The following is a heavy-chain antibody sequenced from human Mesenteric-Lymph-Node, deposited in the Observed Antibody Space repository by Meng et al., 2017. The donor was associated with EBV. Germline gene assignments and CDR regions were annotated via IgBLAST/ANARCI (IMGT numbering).Heavy chain of an antibody. D-gene: IGHD4-11*01. V-gene: IGHV4-61*01. J-gene: IGHJ4*02. CDR3: ARGTDWLFGTVTFDL. CDR2: IYYTGST. Sequence: VQLVASGRGLVKPSETLPLTCTVSGRSVASGSYYWGWIRQPPGKGLEWVGNIYYTGSTNYSPSLKSRVTISLDTSRNQFSLKLRSVTAADTAIYYCARGTDWLFGTVTFDLWGQGTLVTVSS. CDR1: GRSVASGSYY.